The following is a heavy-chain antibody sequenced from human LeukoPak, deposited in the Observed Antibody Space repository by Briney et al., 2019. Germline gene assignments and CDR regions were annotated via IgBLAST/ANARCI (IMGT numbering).Heavy chain of an antibody. CDR1: GFTFSSYW. D-gene: IGHD4-17*01. V-gene: IGHV3-74*01. CDR2: INSDGSST. J-gene: IGHJ4*02. Sequence: GGSLRPSCAASGFTFSSYWMHWVRQAPGKGLVWVSRINSDGSSTSYADSVKGRFTISRDNAKNTLYLQMNSLRAEDTAVYYCARAGDYGDYHFDYWGQGTLVTVSS. CDR3: ARAGDYGDYHFDY.